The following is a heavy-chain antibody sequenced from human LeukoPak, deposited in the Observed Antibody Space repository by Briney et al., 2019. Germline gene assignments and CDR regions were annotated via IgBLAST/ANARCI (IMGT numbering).Heavy chain of an antibody. J-gene: IGHJ6*03. CDR1: GFTFSSYE. CDR3: ARDRAPYRSGWYQYYYYMDV. V-gene: IGHV3-48*03. CDR2: ISSSGSTI. D-gene: IGHD6-19*01. Sequence: PGGSLRLSCAASGFTFSSYEMNWVRQAPGKGLEWVSYISSSGSTIYYADSVKGRFTISRDNAKNSLYLQMNSLRAEDTAVYYCARDRAPYRSGWYQYYYYMDVWGKGTTVTVSS.